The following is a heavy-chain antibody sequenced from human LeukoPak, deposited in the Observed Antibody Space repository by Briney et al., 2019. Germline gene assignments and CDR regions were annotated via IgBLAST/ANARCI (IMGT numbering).Heavy chain of an antibody. CDR3: AKDRSSGPHYYYGMDV. CDR2: ISYLGDDQ. J-gene: IGHJ6*02. D-gene: IGHD6-25*01. V-gene: IGHV3-30*18. Sequence: GGSLRLSCAASGFTFSTYSMHWVRQAPGKGLEWVAVISYLGDDQFYAESVKGRFTISRDNSKKTVFLQMNSLRGEDTAAYYCAKDRSSGPHYYYGMDVWGRGTTVIVSS. CDR1: GFTFSTYS.